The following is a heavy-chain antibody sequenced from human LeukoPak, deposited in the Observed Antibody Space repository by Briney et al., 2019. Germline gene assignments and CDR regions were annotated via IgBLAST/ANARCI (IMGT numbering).Heavy chain of an antibody. V-gene: IGHV3-7*01. D-gene: IGHD1-26*01. J-gene: IGHJ6*02. CDR3: ARCAGVGATLTYYYYYGMDV. Sequence: GGSLRLSCAASGFTFSSYWMSWVRQAPEKGLEWVANIKQDGSEKYYVDSVKGRFTISRDNAKNSLYLQMNSLRAEDTAVYYCARCAGVGATLTYYYYYGMDVWGQGTTVTVSS. CDR1: GFTFSSYW. CDR2: IKQDGSEK.